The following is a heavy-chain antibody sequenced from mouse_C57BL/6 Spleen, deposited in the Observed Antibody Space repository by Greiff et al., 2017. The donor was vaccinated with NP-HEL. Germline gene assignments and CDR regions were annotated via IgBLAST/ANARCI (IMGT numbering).Heavy chain of an antibody. J-gene: IGHJ3*01. D-gene: IGHD1-1*01. Sequence: EVKVVESGGGLVQPGGSMKLSCAASGFTFSDAWMDWVRQSPEQGLEWVAEIRNKANNPATYYAESVKGRFTISRDDSKSSVYLQMNSLRAEDTGIYYCTRRIYYGSSPLAYWGQGTLVTVSA. V-gene: IGHV6-6*01. CDR3: TRRIYYGSSPLAY. CDR1: GFTFSDAW. CDR2: IRNKANNPAT.